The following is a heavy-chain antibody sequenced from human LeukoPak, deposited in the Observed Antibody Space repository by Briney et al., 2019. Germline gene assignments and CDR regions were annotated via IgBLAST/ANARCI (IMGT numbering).Heavy chain of an antibody. Sequence: SETLSLTCTVSGGSISTYYWAWIRQTPGKGLEWIGSIYHSGHTYQNPSLKSRVTISVDTSKSQFSLKLGSVTAADTALYYCARKYSDYYYTRDVWGKGTTVIVSS. CDR3: ARKYSDYYYTRDV. CDR1: GGSISTYY. J-gene: IGHJ6*04. V-gene: IGHV4-38-2*02. CDR2: IYHSGHT. D-gene: IGHD4-11*01.